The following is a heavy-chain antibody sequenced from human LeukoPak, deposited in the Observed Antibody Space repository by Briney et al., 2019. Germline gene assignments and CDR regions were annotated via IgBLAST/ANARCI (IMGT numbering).Heavy chain of an antibody. CDR1: GYTFTDYY. J-gene: IGHJ4*02. Sequence: GASVKVSCKASGYTFTDYYMHWVRQAPGQGLEWMGWINPNSGGTNYVQEFQGRVTMTRDTSISTAYMELSRLRSDDTAVYYCARRGSGGVGATGIDYWGQGTLVTVSS. CDR2: INPNSGGT. CDR3: ARRGSGGVGATGIDY. D-gene: IGHD1-26*01. V-gene: IGHV1-2*02.